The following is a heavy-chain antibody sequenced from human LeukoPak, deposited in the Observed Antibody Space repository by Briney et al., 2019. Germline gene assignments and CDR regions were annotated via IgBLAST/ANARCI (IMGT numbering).Heavy chain of an antibody. CDR2: ISGNAHST. J-gene: IGHJ5*02. CDR1: GFTFRTSA. CDR3: ATDLRTPSA. D-gene: IGHD1-1*01. Sequence: GGSLRLSCAASGFTFRTSAMSWVRQAPGKGLEWVSSISGNAHSTYYADSVKGRFTISRDNSKNTLYLQMNSLRAEDRAVYYCATDLRTPSAWGQGALVTVSS. V-gene: IGHV3-23*01.